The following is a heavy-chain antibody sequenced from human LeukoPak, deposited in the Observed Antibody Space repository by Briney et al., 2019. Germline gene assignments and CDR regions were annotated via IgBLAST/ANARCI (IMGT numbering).Heavy chain of an antibody. CDR1: GGSISSSSYY. Sequence: SETLSLTCTVSGGSISSSSYYWGWIRQPPGKGLEWIGSIYYSGSTYYNPSLKSRVTISVDTSKNQFSLKLSSVTAADTAVYYCARFGGIVAPLDYWGQGTLVTVSS. CDR3: ARFGGIVAPLDY. J-gene: IGHJ4*02. CDR2: IYYSGST. D-gene: IGHD3-22*01. V-gene: IGHV4-39*01.